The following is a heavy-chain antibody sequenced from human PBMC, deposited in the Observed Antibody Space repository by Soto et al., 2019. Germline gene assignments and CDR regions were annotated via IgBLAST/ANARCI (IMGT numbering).Heavy chain of an antibody. CDR1: GYSISSSNW. CDR3: ARMQLRDYYYYGMDV. D-gene: IGHD1-1*01. J-gene: IGHJ6*02. Sequence: SETLSLTCAVSGYSISSSNWWGWIRQPPGKGLEWIGYIYYSGSTYYNPSLKSRVTMSVDTSKNQFSLKLSSVTAVDTAVYYCARMQLRDYYYYGMDVWGQGTTVTVSS. CDR2: IYYSGST. V-gene: IGHV4-28*01.